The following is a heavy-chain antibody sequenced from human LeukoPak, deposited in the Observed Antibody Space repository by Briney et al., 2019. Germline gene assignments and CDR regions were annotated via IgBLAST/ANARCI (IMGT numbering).Heavy chain of an antibody. J-gene: IGHJ5*02. D-gene: IGHD3-10*01. V-gene: IGHV4-38-2*02. CDR1: GYSISSGYY. CDR2: ILQTGST. CDR3: ARDMVRGRNWFDP. Sequence: SETLSLTCAVSGYSISSGYYWGWIRQPPGEGLEWIGSILQTGSTYYNPSLKSRVTISVDTTKNQFSLKLTSVTAADTAVYYCARDMVRGRNWFDPWGQGTLVTVSS.